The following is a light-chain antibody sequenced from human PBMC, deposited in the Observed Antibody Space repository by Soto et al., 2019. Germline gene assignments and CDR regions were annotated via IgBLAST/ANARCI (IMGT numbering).Light chain of an antibody. CDR2: DVT. V-gene: IGLV2-11*01. CDR3: CSYAGSDTDV. J-gene: IGLJ2*01. CDR1: SSDVGGYNY. Sequence: QSALTQPRSVSGSPGQSVTISCTGTSSDVGGYNYVSWYQQHPGKAPKLMIYDVTKRPSGVPDRFSSSKSGNTASLTISGLQAEDEADYYCCSYAGSDTDVFGGGTKLTVL.